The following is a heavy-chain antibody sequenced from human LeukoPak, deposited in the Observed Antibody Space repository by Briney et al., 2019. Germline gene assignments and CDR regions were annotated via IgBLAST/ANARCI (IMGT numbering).Heavy chain of an antibody. CDR3: ARAAQPGFDP. Sequence: PGGSLRLSCGASGLTFSTYSMNWVRQAPGKGLEWVSYISSDSDTIYYADSVKGRFTISRDNAKKSLYLQMNSLRAEDTAVYYCARAAQPGFDPWGQGTLVTVSS. J-gene: IGHJ5*02. CDR2: ISSDSDTI. D-gene: IGHD1-14*01. V-gene: IGHV3-48*01. CDR1: GLTFSTYS.